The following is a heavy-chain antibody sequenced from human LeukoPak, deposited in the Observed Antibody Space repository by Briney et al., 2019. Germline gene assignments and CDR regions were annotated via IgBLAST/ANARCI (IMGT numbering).Heavy chain of an antibody. D-gene: IGHD6-13*01. J-gene: IGHJ4*02. V-gene: IGHV3-7*02. CDR2: IKQDGSQK. Sequence: QPGGSLRLSCAASGFTFSNLWMTWVRQAPGKGLEWVANIKQDGSQKFYLDSVKGRFTISRDNAKNSLFLQMNSLRAEDTAVYYCTAATPDYWGQGTLVTVSS. CDR3: TAATPDY. CDR1: GFTFSNLW.